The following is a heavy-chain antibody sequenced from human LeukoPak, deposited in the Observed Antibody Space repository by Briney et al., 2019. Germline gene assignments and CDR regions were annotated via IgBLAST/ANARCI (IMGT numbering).Heavy chain of an antibody. D-gene: IGHD5-18*01. CDR1: GFTFSSYW. CDR2: IKQDGREK. CDR3: ANYLDTAMVFDY. Sequence: GGSLRLSCAASGFTFSSYWMSWVRQAPGKGLEWVANIKQDGREKYYLDSVKGRFTISRDNAKNSLYLQLNSLRAEDTAVYYCANYLDTAMVFDYWGQEPWSPSPQ. J-gene: IGHJ4*01. V-gene: IGHV3-7*01.